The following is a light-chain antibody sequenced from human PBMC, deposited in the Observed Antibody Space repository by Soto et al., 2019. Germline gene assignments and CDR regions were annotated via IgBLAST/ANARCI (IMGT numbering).Light chain of an antibody. V-gene: IGKV3-11*01. CDR1: HSVGSF. CDR3: QQSGRP. Sequence: EIVLTQSPATLSLSPGDRATLSCRASHSVGSFLAWYQQKPGQAPRLLIYFASNRATGIPARFSGSGSGTDFTLTISRLEPEDSAVYYCQQSGRPFGQGTKVEIK. J-gene: IGKJ1*01. CDR2: FAS.